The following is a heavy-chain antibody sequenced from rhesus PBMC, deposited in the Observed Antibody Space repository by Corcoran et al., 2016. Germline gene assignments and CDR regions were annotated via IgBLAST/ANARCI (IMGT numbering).Heavy chain of an antibody. J-gene: IGHJ4*01. CDR3: TRDQGSRFDY. D-gene: IGHD6-25*01. V-gene: IGHV3-136*01. Sequence: EVTLVESGGGLVQPGGPLRLSCAASGFTFSSYEMSWVRQVPGQGLEWVSYFSYTGKTRCYANSVKGRFTISRDNAKNALSLQMSSLRAEDTAVYYCTRDQGSRFDYWGQGVLVTVSS. CDR1: GFTFSSYE. CDR2: FSYTGKTR.